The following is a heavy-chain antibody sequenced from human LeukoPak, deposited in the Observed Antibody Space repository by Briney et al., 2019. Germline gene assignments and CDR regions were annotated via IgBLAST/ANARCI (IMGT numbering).Heavy chain of an antibody. V-gene: IGHV1-2*02. CDR1: GYTFTGYY. D-gene: IGHD1-26*01. CDR3: ARDPPPVIVGGTTADY. CDR2: INPNSGGT. J-gene: IGHJ4*02. Sequence: ASVKVSCKASGYTFTGYYIHWVRQAPGQGLELMGWINPNSGGTNYAQKFQGRVTMTRDTSINTAYMEVTRQKSDDTAIYYCARDPPPVIVGGTTADYWGQGTLVTVSS.